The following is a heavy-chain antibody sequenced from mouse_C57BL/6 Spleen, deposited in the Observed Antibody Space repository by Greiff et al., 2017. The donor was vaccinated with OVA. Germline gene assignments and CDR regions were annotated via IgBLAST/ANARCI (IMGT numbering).Heavy chain of an antibody. V-gene: IGHV1-50*01. CDR2: IDPSDSYT. CDR3: ARWLGRDYYAMDY. J-gene: IGHJ4*01. CDR1: GYTFTSYW. D-gene: IGHD4-1*01. Sequence: VQLQQPGAELVKPGASVKLSCKASGYTFTSYWMQWVKQRPGQGLEWIGEIDPSDSYTNYNQKFKGKATLNVDTSSSTAYMQLSILTSEDSAVYYCARWLGRDYYAMDYWGQGTSVTVSS.